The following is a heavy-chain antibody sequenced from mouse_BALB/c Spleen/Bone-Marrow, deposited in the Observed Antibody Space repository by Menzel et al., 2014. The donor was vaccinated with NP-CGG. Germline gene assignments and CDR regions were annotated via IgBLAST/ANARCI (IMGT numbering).Heavy chain of an antibody. CDR2: INSNGGST. V-gene: IGHV5-6-3*01. D-gene: IGHD2-1*01. J-gene: IGHJ2*01. Sequence: DVHLVEFGEGLVQPGGSLKLSCAASGFTFSSYGMSWVRQTPDKRLELVATINSNGGSTYYPDSVKGRFTISRDTAKNTLYLQMSSLKSEETAMYYCVRGNYGNYVDYFDFWGQGTTLTVSS. CDR3: VRGNYGNYVDYFDF. CDR1: GFTFSSYG.